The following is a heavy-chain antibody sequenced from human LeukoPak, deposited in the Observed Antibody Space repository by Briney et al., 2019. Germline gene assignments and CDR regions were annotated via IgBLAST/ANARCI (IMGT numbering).Heavy chain of an antibody. J-gene: IGHJ4*02. CDR2: IYTSGST. V-gene: IGHV4-61*02. D-gene: IGHD3-22*01. CDR1: GGSISSGSYY. CDR3: AKYLSSGFLYYFDY. Sequence: SETLSLTCTVSGGSISSGSYYWSWIRQPAGKGLEWIGRIYTSGSTNYNPYLKSRITISGDTSKNQFSLKLSSVTAADTAVYYCAKYLSSGFLYYFDYWGQGTLVTVSS.